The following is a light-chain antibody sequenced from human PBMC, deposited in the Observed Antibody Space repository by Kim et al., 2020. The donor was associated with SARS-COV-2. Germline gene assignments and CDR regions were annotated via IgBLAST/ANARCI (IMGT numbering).Light chain of an antibody. CDR2: DAS. V-gene: IGKV3-11*01. CDR1: QRVSGD. CDR3: QQTTDWPPLT. J-gene: IGKJ4*01. Sequence: APGDRATLSCRASQRVSGDLAWYQQRSGQAPRLLIYDASKRATGVPGRFSGSGSETDFTLTISRLEPEDFAVYYCQQTTDWPPLTFGGGTKVEIK.